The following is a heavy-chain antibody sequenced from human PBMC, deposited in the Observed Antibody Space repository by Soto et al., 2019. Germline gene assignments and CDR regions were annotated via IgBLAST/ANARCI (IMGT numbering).Heavy chain of an antibody. CDR3: TTDRRITIFGVVTGMGF. CDR1: GFTFSNAW. CDR2: IKSKTNSGTT. D-gene: IGHD3-3*01. V-gene: IGHV3-15*01. J-gene: IGHJ6*01. Sequence: GGPLRLPCAASGFTFSNAWMSWLRQAPGKGLEWIGRIKSKTNSGTTDYDEPVRGRSTITRDDTKNTLQRQMNSLNTEDTAVYYCTTDRRITIFGVVTGMGFWGKGTTVTVSS.